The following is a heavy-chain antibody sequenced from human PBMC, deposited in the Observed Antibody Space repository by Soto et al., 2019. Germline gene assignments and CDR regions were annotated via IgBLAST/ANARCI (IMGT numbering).Heavy chain of an antibody. J-gene: IGHJ4*02. CDR2: ISAYNGNT. CDR1: GYTFTSYG. Sequence: ASVKVSCKASGYTFTSYGISWVRQAPGQGLEWMGWISAYNGNTNYAQKLQGRVTMTTDTSTSTAYMELRSLRSDDTAVYYCARGTVDYYDSSGYYEYWGQGTLVTVSS. V-gene: IGHV1-18*01. D-gene: IGHD3-22*01. CDR3: ARGTVDYYDSSGYYEY.